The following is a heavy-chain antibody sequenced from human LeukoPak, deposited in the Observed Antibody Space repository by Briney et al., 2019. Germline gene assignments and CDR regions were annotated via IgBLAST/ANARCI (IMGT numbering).Heavy chain of an antibody. CDR2: ISGRGETT. Sequence: GGSLRLSCAASGSSFSSSAMSWVRQAPGKGLEWVSGISGRGETTDYADFVKGRFTISRDNSKSTLFLQMNGLRAEDTAVYYCAKDLMGGWSLDYWGQGTLLTVSS. CDR3: AKDLMGGWSLDY. V-gene: IGHV3-23*01. CDR1: GSSFSSSA. D-gene: IGHD6-19*01. J-gene: IGHJ4*02.